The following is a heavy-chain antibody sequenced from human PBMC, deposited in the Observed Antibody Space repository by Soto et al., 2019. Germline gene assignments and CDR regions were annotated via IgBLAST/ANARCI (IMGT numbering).Heavy chain of an antibody. CDR3: AIENSHGRGFLQWLTQTHWFDP. V-gene: IGHV1-18*01. J-gene: IGHJ5*02. Sequence: ASVKVSCKASDYTFTSYGISWVRQAPGQGLEWMGWISAYNGNTNYAQKLQGRVTMTTDTSTSTAYMELRSLRSDDTAVYYCAIENSHGRGFLQWLTQTHWFDPWGQGTLVTVSS. D-gene: IGHD3-3*01. CDR2: ISAYNGNT. CDR1: DYTFTSYG.